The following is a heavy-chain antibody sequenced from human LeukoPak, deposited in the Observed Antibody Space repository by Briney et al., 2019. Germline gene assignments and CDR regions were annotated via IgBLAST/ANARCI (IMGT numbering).Heavy chain of an antibody. Sequence: SVKVSCKGSGGSFISYTISWGRQAPGQGVEGMGKIIPILAISNYAHKFQGTVTITAANSTSTAYMELSSLTSEDTAVYSCALPETVTSRPDAFDIWGQGTMVTVSS. CDR1: GGSFISYT. CDR3: ALPETVTSRPDAFDI. D-gene: IGHD4-17*01. V-gene: IGHV1-69*02. J-gene: IGHJ3*02. CDR2: IIPILAIS.